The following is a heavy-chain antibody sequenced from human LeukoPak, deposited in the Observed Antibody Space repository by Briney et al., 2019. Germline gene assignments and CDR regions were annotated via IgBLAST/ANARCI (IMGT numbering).Heavy chain of an antibody. CDR1: GGTFSSYA. CDR3: ASLYGDTPYYFDY. Sequence: SVKVSCKASGGTFSSYAISWVRQAPGQGLEWMGGIIPIFGTANYAQKFQGRVTITTDESTSTAYMELSSLRSEDTAVYYCASLYGDTPYYFDYWGQGTLVTVSS. V-gene: IGHV1-69*05. J-gene: IGHJ4*02. CDR2: IIPIFGTA. D-gene: IGHD5-24*01.